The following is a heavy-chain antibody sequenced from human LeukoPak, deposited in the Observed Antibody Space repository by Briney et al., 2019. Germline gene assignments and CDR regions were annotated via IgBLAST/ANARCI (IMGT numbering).Heavy chain of an antibody. Sequence: ASVKVSCKASGGTFSSYAISWVRQAPGQGLEWMGRIIPILGIANYAQKFQGRVTITADKSTSTAYMELSSLRSEDTAVYYCARDGDYSGYEAYYYYGMDVWGQGTTVTVSS. V-gene: IGHV1-69*04. J-gene: IGHJ6*02. CDR1: GGTFSSYA. D-gene: IGHD5-12*01. CDR2: IIPILGIA. CDR3: ARDGDYSGYEAYYYYGMDV.